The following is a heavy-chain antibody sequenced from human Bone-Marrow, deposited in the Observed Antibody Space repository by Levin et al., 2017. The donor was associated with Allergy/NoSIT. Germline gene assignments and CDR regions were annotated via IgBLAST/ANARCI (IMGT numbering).Heavy chain of an antibody. J-gene: IGHJ4*02. CDR3: AKDRTYGSDSGSFPYF. V-gene: IGHV3-30*18. CDR1: GFSFERYG. Sequence: GESLKISCSAAGFSFERYGMHWVRQPPGKGLEWVSLISADGSETFYIDSVKGRFTISRDNSKNTLFLQIHTLTAEDTATYFCAKDRTYGSDSGSFPYFWGQGVRVAVSS. CDR2: ISADGSET. D-gene: IGHD3-10*01.